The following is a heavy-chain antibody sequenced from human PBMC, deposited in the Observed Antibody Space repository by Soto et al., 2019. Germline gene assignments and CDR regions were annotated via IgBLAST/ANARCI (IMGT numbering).Heavy chain of an antibody. D-gene: IGHD2-21*02. V-gene: IGHV3-33*01. CDR3: ARNECGGDCYSVGDAFDI. CDR2: IWYDGSNK. J-gene: IGHJ3*02. CDR1: GFTFSSYG. Sequence: GGSLRLSCAASGFTFSSYGMHWVRQAPGKGLEWVAVIWYDGSNKYYADSVKGRFTISRDNSKNTLYLQMNSLRAEDTAVYYCARNECGGDCYSVGDAFDIWGQGTMVTVSS.